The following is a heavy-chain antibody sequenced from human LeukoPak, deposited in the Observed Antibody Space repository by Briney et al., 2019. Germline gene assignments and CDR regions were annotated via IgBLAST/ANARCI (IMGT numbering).Heavy chain of an antibody. V-gene: IGHV3-48*04. CDR1: GFTFSSYS. Sequence: PGGSLRLSCAASGFTFSSYSMNWVRQAPGKGLEWVSYISGSSSTIYYADSVKGRFTISRDNAKNSLYLQMNSLRAEDTAVYYCARDSQVGAAPLGIWGQGTMVTVSS. J-gene: IGHJ3*02. CDR2: ISGSSSTI. CDR3: ARDSQVGAAPLGI. D-gene: IGHD1-26*01.